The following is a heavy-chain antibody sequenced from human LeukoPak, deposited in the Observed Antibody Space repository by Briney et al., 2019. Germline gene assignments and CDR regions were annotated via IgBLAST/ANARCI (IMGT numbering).Heavy chain of an antibody. J-gene: IGHJ6*02. D-gene: IGHD6-19*01. CDR2: ISSDGSST. V-gene: IGHV3-30-3*01. CDR1: GFTFSNYA. CDR3: ARAVHRSGSYYYGMDV. Sequence: GRSLRLSCAASGFTFSNYALHWVRQAPGKGLEWMAVISSDGSSTYYGDSVKGRFTISRDNSNNTLYLQMSSLRAEDTAVFYCARAVHRSGSYYYGMDVWGQGTTVTVSS.